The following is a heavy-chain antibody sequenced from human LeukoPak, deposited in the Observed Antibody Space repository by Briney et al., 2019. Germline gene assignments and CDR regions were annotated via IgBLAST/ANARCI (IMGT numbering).Heavy chain of an antibody. V-gene: IGHV1-2*02. CDR1: GYTFTGYY. J-gene: IGHJ4*02. CDR2: INPNSGGT. CDR3: ARVRYSGSYPPGY. Sequence: ASVKVSCKASGYTFTGYYMHWVRQAPGQGLEWMGWINPNSGGTNYAQKFQGRVIMTRDTSISTAYMELSRLRSDDTAVYYCARVRYSGSYPPGYWGQGTLVTVSS. D-gene: IGHD1-26*01.